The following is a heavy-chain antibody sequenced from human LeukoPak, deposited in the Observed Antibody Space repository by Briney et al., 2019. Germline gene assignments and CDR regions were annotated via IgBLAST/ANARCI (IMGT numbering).Heavy chain of an antibody. CDR3: ARDAEMATRGY. CDR2: INPNSGGT. Sequence: ASVKVSCKASGYTFTDYYMHWVRQAPGQGLEWMGRINPNSGGTDYAQKFEGGVTITRHTYISTAYMELSRLRSDDTAVYYCARDAEMATRGYWGQGTMVTVPS. D-gene: IGHD5-24*01. J-gene: IGHJ3*01. CDR1: GYTFTDYY. V-gene: IGHV1-2*06.